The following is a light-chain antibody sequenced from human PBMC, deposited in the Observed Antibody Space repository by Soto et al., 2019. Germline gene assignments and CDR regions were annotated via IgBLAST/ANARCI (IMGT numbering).Light chain of an antibody. CDR1: SSDVGNYKY. CDR3: LSDTSSGTYV. V-gene: IGLV2-14*01. CDR2: EVS. Sequence: QSVLTQPASVSGSPGQSITISCAGTSSDVGNYKYVSWYQQHPGKAPKLMIYEVSNRPSGVSNRFSGSKSGNTDSLTISGIQAEDETDYYCLSDTSSGTYVFANGTKVTVL. J-gene: IGLJ1*01.